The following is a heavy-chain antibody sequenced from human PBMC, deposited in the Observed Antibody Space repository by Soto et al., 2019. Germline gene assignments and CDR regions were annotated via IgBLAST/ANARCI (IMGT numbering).Heavy chain of an antibody. Sequence: PGGSLRLSCAASGFTFSSYGMHWVRQAPGKGLEWVAVISYDGGNKYYADSVKGRFTISRDNSKNTLYLQMDSLRAEDTAFYYCARDGGVAVAVDAFDIWGQGTMVTVSS. CDR3: ARDGGVAVAVDAFDI. J-gene: IGHJ3*02. CDR2: ISYDGGNK. CDR1: GFTFSSYG. V-gene: IGHV3-30*03. D-gene: IGHD6-19*01.